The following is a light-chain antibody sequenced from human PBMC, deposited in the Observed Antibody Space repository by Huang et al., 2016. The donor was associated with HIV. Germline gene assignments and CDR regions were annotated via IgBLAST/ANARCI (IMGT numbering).Light chain of an antibody. CDR2: AAS. V-gene: IGKV1-8*01. J-gene: IGKJ1*01. CDR3: QQYYSYRT. CDR1: QDINNF. Sequence: AIRMTQSPSSLSASTGDRVNITCRASQDINNFLAWYQQKPGKAPNLLIYAASILETGVPSRFSGSGSGTEFNFSISCLQSEDFATYYCQQYYSYRTFGQGTQVEIK.